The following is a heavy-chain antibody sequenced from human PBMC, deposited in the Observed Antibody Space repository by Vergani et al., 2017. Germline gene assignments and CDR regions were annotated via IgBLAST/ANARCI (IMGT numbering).Heavy chain of an antibody. Sequence: QVQLVQSGAEVKKPGASVKVSCKASGYTFTGYYMHWVRQAPGQGLEWMGWINPNSGGTNYAQKFQGRVTMTRDTSISTAYMELGRLRSDDTAVYFCARGGRGYSYGLSFYGMDVWGQGTTVTVSS. J-gene: IGHJ6*02. V-gene: IGHV1-2*02. D-gene: IGHD5-18*01. CDR1: GYTFTGYY. CDR3: ARGGRGYSYGLSFYGMDV. CDR2: INPNSGGT.